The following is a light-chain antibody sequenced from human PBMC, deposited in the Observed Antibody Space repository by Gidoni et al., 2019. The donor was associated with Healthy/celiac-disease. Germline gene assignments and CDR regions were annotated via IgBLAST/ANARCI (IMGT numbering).Light chain of an antibody. CDR2: LGS. Sequence: DIVMTQSLLSLPVTPGEPASISCRSSQSLLHSNGYNYLDWYLQKPGQSPQLLIYLGSNRASGVPDRFSGSGSGTDFTLKISRVEAEDVGVYYCMQALQTVFXPXTKVDIK. J-gene: IGKJ3*01. CDR3: MQALQTV. CDR1: QSLLHSNGYNY. V-gene: IGKV2-28*01.